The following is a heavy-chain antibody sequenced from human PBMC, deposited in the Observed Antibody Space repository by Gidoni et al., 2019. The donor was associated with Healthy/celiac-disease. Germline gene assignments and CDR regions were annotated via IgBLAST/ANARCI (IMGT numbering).Heavy chain of an antibody. CDR3: ASFDEGAIARGFLLREEGYYYYMDV. D-gene: IGHD3-16*02. V-gene: IGHV3-11*01. J-gene: IGHJ6*03. CDR2: ISSSGSTI. CDR1: GFTFSDYY. Sequence: QVQLVESGGGLVKPGGSLRLSCAASGFTFSDYYMSWIRQAPGKGLEWVSYISSSGSTIYYADSVKGRFTISRDNAKNSLYLQMNSLRAEDTAVYYCASFDEGAIARGFLLREEGYYYYMDVWGKGTTVTDSS.